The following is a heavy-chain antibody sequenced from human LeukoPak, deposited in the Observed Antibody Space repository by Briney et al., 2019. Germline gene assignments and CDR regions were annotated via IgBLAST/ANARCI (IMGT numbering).Heavy chain of an antibody. Sequence: GTSVKVSCKVSGYTFTGYYMHWVRQAPGQGLEWMGWINPNSGGTNYAQKFQGRVTMTRDTSISTAYMELSRLRSDDTAVYYCARELGDSSGYREQDYWGQGTLVTVSS. J-gene: IGHJ4*02. CDR2: INPNSGGT. CDR3: ARELGDSSGYREQDY. CDR1: GYTFTGYY. D-gene: IGHD3-22*01. V-gene: IGHV1-2*02.